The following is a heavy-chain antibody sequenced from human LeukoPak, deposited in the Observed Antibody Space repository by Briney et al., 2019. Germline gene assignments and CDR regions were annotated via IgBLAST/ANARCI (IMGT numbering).Heavy chain of an antibody. Sequence: GASVKVSCKVSGYTLTELSMHWVRQAPGKGLEWMGGFDPEDGETIYAQKFQGRVTMTRDTSISTAYMELSRLRSDDTAVYYCARDRGIAVAGNRRNWFDRWGQGTLVTVSS. CDR3: ARDRGIAVAGNRRNWFDR. V-gene: IGHV1-24*01. CDR2: FDPEDGET. J-gene: IGHJ5*02. D-gene: IGHD6-19*01. CDR1: GYTLTELS.